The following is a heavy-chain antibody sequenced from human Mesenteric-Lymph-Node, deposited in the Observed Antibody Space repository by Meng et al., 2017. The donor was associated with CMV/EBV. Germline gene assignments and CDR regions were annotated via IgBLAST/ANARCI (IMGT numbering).Heavy chain of an antibody. CDR1: GGSFSGYY. CDR2: ITHSGST. J-gene: IGHJ4*02. CDR3: ARDRRGYCDSTTCYRVFDY. V-gene: IGHV4-34*01. D-gene: IGHD2-2*02. Sequence: SQTPSLTGAAYGGSFSGYYWSWIRQTPAKGLEWIGEITHSGSTSYNPSLKSRVIMSVDTPKNQFSLKLSSVTAADTAVYYCARDRRGYCDSTTCYRVFDYWDQGTLVTVSS.